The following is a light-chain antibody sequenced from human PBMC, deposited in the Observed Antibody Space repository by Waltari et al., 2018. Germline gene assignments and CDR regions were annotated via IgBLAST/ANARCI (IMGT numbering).Light chain of an antibody. CDR1: QSVNNNY. CDR3: QHYGGSPKYT. V-gene: IGKV3-20*01. CDR2: GIS. J-gene: IGKJ2*01. Sequence: SCRASQSVNNNYLAWYQAKPGQAPRLLIYGISLRATGVPDRFSGGGSGTDFTLTISRLEPEDFAVYYCQHYGGSPKYTFGQGTKLEIK.